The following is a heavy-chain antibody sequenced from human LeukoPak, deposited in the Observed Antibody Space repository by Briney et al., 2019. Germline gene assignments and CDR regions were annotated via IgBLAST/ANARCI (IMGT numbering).Heavy chain of an antibody. V-gene: IGHV4-34*01. CDR2: INHSGST. J-gene: IGHJ4*02. D-gene: IGHD1-26*01. CDR3: ARGSPGGSYYNY. CDR1: GGSISGYY. Sequence: SETLSLTCTVSGGSISGYYWSWIRQPPGKGLEWIGEINHSGSTNYNPSLKSRVTISVDTSKNQFSLKLSSVTAADTAVYYCARGSPGGSYYNYWGQGTLVTVSS.